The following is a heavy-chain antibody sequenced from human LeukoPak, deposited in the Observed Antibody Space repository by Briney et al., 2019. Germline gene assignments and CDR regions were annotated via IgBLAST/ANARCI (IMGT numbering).Heavy chain of an antibody. CDR1: GYTFTSYY. J-gene: IGHJ4*02. D-gene: IGHD3-22*01. CDR3: ARAKEKAWAYDSSGYYYVY. Sequence: GASVKVSCKASGYTFTSYYMHWVRQAPGQGLEWMGIINPSGGSTSYAQKFQGRVTMTTDTSTSTAYMELRSLRSDDTAVYYCARAKEKAWAYDSSGYYYVYWGQGTLVTVSS. V-gene: IGHV1-46*01. CDR2: INPSGGST.